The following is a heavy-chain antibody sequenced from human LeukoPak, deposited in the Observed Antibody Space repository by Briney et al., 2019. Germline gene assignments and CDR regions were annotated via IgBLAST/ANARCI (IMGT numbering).Heavy chain of an antibody. CDR2: IYTSGST. J-gene: IGHJ6*03. Sequence: SETLSLTCTVSGGSISSYYWSWIRQPAGKGQEWIGRIYTSGSTNYNPSLKSRVTMSVDTSKNRFSLKLSSVTAADTAVYYCAREPYYYYYYMDVWGKGTTVTVSS. CDR3: AREPYYYYYYMDV. CDR1: GGSISSYY. V-gene: IGHV4-4*07.